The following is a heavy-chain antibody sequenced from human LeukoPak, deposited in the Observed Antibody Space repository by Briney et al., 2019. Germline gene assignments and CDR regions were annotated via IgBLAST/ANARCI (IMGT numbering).Heavy chain of an antibody. CDR2: IRSKTDGETT. D-gene: IGHD3-10*01. CDR1: GFTFSNAW. V-gene: IGHV3-15*01. J-gene: IGHJ4*02. Sequence: GGSLSLSCAASGFTFSNAWMSWVRQAPGKGLEWVGRIRSKTDGETTDYAAPVKGRFTISRDDSKNTLYLQMNSLKSEDTAVYYCTTGPMVRGVLLDYWGQGTLLTVSS. CDR3: TTGPMVRGVLLDY.